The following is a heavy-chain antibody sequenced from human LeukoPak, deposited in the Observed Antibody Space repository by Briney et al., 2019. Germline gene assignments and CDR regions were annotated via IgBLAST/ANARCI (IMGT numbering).Heavy chain of an antibody. J-gene: IGHJ4*02. V-gene: IGHV4-59*01. CDR3: ARDGGDYVDY. D-gene: IGHD4-17*01. Sequence: PSETLSLTCTVPGGSISSYYWSWIRQPPGKGLEWIGYIYYSGSTNYNPSLKSRVTISVDTSKNQFSLKLSSVTAADTAVYYCARDGGDYVDYWGQGTLVTVVS. CDR1: GGSISSYY. CDR2: IYYSGST.